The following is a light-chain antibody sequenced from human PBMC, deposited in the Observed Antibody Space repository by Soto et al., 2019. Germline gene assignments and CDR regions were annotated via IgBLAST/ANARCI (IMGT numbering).Light chain of an antibody. J-gene: IGKJ1*01. CDR3: QQSYSSHPT. CDR1: QSISNH. CDR2: AAS. V-gene: IGKV1-39*01. Sequence: DIQMTQSPSCLSASVEDRVIITCRASQSISNHLNWYQQKPGKAPKLLIFAASSLQSGVPSRFSGSRSGPDFTLTISSLQPEDFATYYCQQSYSSHPTFSQGTKVDIK.